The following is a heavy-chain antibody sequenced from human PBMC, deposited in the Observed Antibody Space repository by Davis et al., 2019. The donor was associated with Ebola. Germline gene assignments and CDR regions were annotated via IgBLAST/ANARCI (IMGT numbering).Heavy chain of an antibody. V-gene: IGHV3-53*01. CDR2: IYSGGST. CDR3: AGGTRSGWHLEY. Sequence: GGSLRLSCAASGFTFSSYWMHWVRQAPGKGLEWVSGIYSGGSTYCADSVKGRFTISRDNSKNTLFLQMNTLRAEDAAVYYCAGGTRSGWHLEYWGQGTLVTVSS. J-gene: IGHJ4*02. CDR1: GFTFSSYW. D-gene: IGHD6-19*01.